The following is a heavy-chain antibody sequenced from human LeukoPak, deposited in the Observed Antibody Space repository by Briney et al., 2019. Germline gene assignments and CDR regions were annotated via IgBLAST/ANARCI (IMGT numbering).Heavy chain of an antibody. CDR1: GYTFTSYD. CDR2: MNPNSGNT. J-gene: IGHJ3*02. CDR3: ARWATIFGVVRKDAFDI. V-gene: IGHV1-8*01. Sequence: GASVKVSCKASGYTFTSYDINWVRQATGQGLEWMGWMNPNSGNTGYAQKFQGRVTMTRNTSISTAYMELSSLRSEDTAAYYCARWATIFGVVRKDAFDIWGQGTMVTVSS. D-gene: IGHD3-3*01.